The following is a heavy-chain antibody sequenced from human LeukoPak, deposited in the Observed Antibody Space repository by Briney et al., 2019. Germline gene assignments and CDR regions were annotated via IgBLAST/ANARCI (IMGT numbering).Heavy chain of an antibody. V-gene: IGHV1-3*01. D-gene: IGHD3-10*01. J-gene: IGHJ4*02. CDR1: GYTFTSYA. CDR3: ARDPGSGMLDY. Sequence: ASVKVSCKASGYTFTSYAMHWVRQAPGQRLEWMGWINAGNGNTKYSQKFQGRVTMTTDTSTSTAYMELRSLRSDDTAVYYCARDPGSGMLDYWGQGTLVTVSS. CDR2: INAGNGNT.